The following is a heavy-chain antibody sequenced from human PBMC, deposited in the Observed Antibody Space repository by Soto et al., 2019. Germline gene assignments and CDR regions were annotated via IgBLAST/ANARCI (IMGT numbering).Heavy chain of an antibody. V-gene: IGHV4-59*01. Sequence: SETLSLTCTVSGGSISSYYWSWIRQPPGKGLEWIGYIYYSGSTNYNPSLKSRVTISVDTSKNRFSLKLSSVTAADTAVYYCARGLGYSSSWSMYYFDYWGQGTLVTVSS. J-gene: IGHJ4*02. CDR2: IYYSGST. CDR3: ARGLGYSSSWSMYYFDY. D-gene: IGHD6-13*01. CDR1: GGSISSYY.